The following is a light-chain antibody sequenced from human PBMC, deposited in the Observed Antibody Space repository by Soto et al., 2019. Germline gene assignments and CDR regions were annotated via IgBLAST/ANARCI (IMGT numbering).Light chain of an antibody. CDR2: DVS. J-gene: IGLJ1*01. CDR1: SRDVGGYNS. V-gene: IGLV2-14*01. CDR3: SSYTTGGSYV. Sequence: QSALTQPASVSGSPGLSIAISCTGTSRDVGGYNSVSWYQQQPGKVPKLMIYDVSNRPSGVSNRFSGSNSGNTASLTISGLQAEDEGDYYCSSYTTGGSYVFGTGTKLTVL.